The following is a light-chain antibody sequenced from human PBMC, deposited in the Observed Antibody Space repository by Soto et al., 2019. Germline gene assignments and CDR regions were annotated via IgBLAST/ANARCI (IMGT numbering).Light chain of an antibody. CDR3: QQYNSYLRT. V-gene: IGKV1-5*03. Sequence: PSTLSGSVGGRVTITCRASQSISSYLAWYQQKPGQAPKLLIYKASSIATGVPARFSGSGSGTEFTLTISSLQPDDFATYYCQQYNSYLRTFGQGTKVDIK. CDR1: QSISSY. CDR2: KAS. J-gene: IGKJ1*01.